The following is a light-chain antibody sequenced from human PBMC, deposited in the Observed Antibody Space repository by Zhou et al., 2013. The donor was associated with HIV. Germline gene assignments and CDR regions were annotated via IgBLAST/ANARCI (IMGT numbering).Light chain of an antibody. Sequence: EIVLTQSPGTLSLSPGERATLSCRASQIITNNQLAWYQQKAGQAPRLLIYGSSGRATGIPDRFSGSGSGTDFTLTISRLEPEDFAVYYCQQRSDWPRTFGPGTKVDIK. V-gene: IGKV3D-20*02. J-gene: IGKJ3*01. CDR3: QQRSDWPRT. CDR2: GSS. CDR1: QIITNNQ.